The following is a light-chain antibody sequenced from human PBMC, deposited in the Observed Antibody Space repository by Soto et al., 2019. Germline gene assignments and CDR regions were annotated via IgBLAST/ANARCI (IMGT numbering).Light chain of an antibody. CDR1: QIVSRH. Sequence: EIVLTQSPATVSLSPGERATLSCRASQIVSRHLAWYQQKPGQPPSLLIYDISNRDTGIPVRFSGSGSGTDFTLTISSLEPEDSAVYYCQQRSYWPRNTFGQGTKLEIK. CDR2: DIS. V-gene: IGKV3-11*01. CDR3: QQRSYWPRNT. J-gene: IGKJ2*01.